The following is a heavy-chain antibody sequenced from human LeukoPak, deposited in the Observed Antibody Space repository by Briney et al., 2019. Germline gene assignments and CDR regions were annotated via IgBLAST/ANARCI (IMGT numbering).Heavy chain of an antibody. D-gene: IGHD6-19*01. CDR1: GFTFSSYA. CDR2: ISGSGGST. J-gene: IGHJ4*02. CDR3: AKDLDSSGWYNLDY. Sequence: GGSLRLSCAASGFTFSSYAMSWVRQAPGKGLEWVSAISGSGGSTYYADSVKGRFTISRDNSKNTLYLQMNSLRAEVTVVYYCAKDLDSSGWYNLDYWRQGTLVTVSS. V-gene: IGHV3-23*01.